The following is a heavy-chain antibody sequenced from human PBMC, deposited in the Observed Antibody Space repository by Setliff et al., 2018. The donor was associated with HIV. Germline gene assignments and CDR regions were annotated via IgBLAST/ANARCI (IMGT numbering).Heavy chain of an antibody. Sequence: SSETLSLTCTVSGGSISSDAYYWGWIRQPPGKGLEWIGTIYYSGTTYYNPSLMSRVTISVDTSKSHFSLRLSSVTAADTAVYYCARVFVDTAVLRVLEYYFDSWGRGTLVTVSS. D-gene: IGHD5-18*01. J-gene: IGHJ4*02. V-gene: IGHV4-39*02. CDR2: IYYSGTT. CDR1: GGSISSDAYY. CDR3: ARVFVDTAVLRVLEYYFDS.